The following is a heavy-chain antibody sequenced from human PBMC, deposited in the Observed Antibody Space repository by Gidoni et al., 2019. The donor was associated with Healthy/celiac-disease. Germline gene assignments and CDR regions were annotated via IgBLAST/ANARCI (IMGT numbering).Heavy chain of an antibody. CDR3: TTSPYYDFWSGRYYYYYYMDV. D-gene: IGHD3-3*01. CDR1: GFT. J-gene: IGHJ6*03. Sequence: EVQLVESGGGLVKPGGSLRLPLAASGFTPGKGVEWVGRIKSKTDGGTTDYAAPVKGRFTISRDDSKNTLYLQMNSLKTEDTAVYYCTTSPYYDFWSGRYYYYYYMDVWGKGTTVTVSS. CDR2: IKSKTDGGTT. V-gene: IGHV3-15*01.